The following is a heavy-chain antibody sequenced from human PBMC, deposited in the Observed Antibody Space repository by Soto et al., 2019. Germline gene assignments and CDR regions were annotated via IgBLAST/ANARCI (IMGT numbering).Heavy chain of an antibody. CDR2: INPSGGDT. V-gene: IGHV1-46*01. Sequence: ASVKVSCKASGNTLTSHYIHWVRQAPGQGLEGMGIINPSGGDTTYAQQFQGRVTMTRDTSTRTVYMELSSLRSEDTAVYYCARGGCGGECSFDYWGQGTLVTVSS. J-gene: IGHJ4*02. CDR3: ARGGCGGECSFDY. CDR1: GNTLTSHY. D-gene: IGHD2-8*02.